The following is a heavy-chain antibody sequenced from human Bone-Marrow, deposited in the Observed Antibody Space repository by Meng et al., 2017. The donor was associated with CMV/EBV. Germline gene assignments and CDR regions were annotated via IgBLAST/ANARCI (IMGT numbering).Heavy chain of an antibody. CDR2: VSADNGDT. CDR3: ARIDLTFTIFGVVPN. CDR1: GYTFTRFG. D-gene: IGHD3-3*01. V-gene: IGHV1-18*01. J-gene: IGHJ4*02. Sequence: ASVTVSCKTSGYTFTRFGVTWMRQAPGQGLEWMGWVSADNGDTNYAQKFQGRVTMTTDTSTTTAFMELRSLTSDDTAVYYCARIDLTFTIFGVVPNWGQGPPVTVPS.